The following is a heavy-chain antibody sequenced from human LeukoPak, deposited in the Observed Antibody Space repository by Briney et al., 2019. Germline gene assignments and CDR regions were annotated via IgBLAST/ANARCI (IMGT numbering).Heavy chain of an antibody. J-gene: IGHJ4*02. Sequence: ASVKVSCKASGYTFTGYYMHWVRQAPGQGLEWMGWINPNSGGTNYAQKFQGRVTMTRDTSISTVYMELSSLRSEDTAVYYCATDSYSSTPYYFDYWGQGTLVTVSS. CDR3: ATDSYSSTPYYFDY. D-gene: IGHD6-13*01. V-gene: IGHV1-2*02. CDR1: GYTFTGYY. CDR2: INPNSGGT.